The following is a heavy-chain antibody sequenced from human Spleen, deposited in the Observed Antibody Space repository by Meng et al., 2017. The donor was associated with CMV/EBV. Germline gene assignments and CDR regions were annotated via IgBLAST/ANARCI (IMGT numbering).Heavy chain of an antibody. V-gene: IGHV4-59*12. D-gene: IGHD5-12*01. CDR2: IYYSGST. CDR3: TRGPQVSWLRSRFAAFDL. J-gene: IGHJ3*01. CDR1: GGSISSYY. Sequence: GSLRLSCTVSGGSISSYYWSWIRQPPGKGLEWIGYIYYSGSTNYNPSLKSRVTISVDTSKNQFSLKLSSVTAADTAVYYCTRGPQVSWLRSRFAAFDLWGQGTMVTVSS.